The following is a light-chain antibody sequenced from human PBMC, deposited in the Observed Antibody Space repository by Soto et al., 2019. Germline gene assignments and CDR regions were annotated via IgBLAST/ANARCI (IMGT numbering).Light chain of an antibody. CDR2: GAS. CDR1: QSVGIN. CDR3: QQYNYWPRT. J-gene: IGKJ1*01. Sequence: ELVMTQSPAILSVSPGERATLSCRASQSVGINVAWYQQKPGQAPRLLIYGASTRATGVPDRFSGSGFGTELTLTISSLQSEDFAVYFCQQYNYWPRTFGQGTKVDIK. V-gene: IGKV3-15*01.